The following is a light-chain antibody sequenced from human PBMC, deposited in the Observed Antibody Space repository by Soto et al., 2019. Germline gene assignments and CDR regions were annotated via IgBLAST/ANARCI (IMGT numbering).Light chain of an antibody. CDR3: SSYTTSSTQV. CDR2: EVS. Sequence: QSALTQPASVSGSPGQSITISCTGTSSDIGGYKHVSWYQQHPGKAPKLMIYEVSNRPSGVSNRFSGSKSGNTASLTISGXQAEDEADYYCSSYTTSSTQVFGTGTKVTVL. CDR1: SSDIGGYKH. V-gene: IGLV2-14*01. J-gene: IGLJ1*01.